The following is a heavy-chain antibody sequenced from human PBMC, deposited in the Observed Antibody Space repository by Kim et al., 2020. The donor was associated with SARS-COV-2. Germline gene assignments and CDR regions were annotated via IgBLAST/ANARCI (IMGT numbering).Heavy chain of an antibody. V-gene: IGHV3-49*01. J-gene: IGHJ4*02. Sequence: YAASVKGRFTISRDGSNNIAYLQMNSLKTEDTAVYYCTRGRGGGSNYFDYWGQGTLVTVSS. CDR3: TRGRGGGSNYFDY. D-gene: IGHD2-15*01.